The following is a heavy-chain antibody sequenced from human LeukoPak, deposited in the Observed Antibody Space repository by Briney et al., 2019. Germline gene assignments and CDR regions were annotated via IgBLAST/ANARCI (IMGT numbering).Heavy chain of an antibody. J-gene: IGHJ5*02. CDR2: IGSSRSDT. CDR3: ARDRSEEAVAGTGNWFDP. Sequence: PGGSLRLSCATSGFSFTDYPMNWVRQAPGEGLEWLSYIGSSRSDTNYADSVKGRFTISRDDAKNSLYLQMNSLRAEDTAVYYCARDRSEEAVAGTGNWFDPWGQGTLVTVSS. CDR1: GFSFTDYP. D-gene: IGHD6-19*01. V-gene: IGHV3-11*06.